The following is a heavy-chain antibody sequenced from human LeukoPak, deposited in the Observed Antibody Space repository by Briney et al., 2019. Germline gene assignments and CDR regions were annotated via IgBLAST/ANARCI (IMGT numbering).Heavy chain of an antibody. CDR3: ARDSRGSGLHPDY. V-gene: IGHV3-64*01. Sequence: GGSLRLSCAASGFTFSSYAMHWVRQAPGKGLEYVSAISSNGGSTYYANSVKGRFTISRDNSKNTLYLQMGSLRAEDLAVYYCARDSRGSGLHPDYWGQGTLVTVSS. CDR2: ISSNGGST. CDR1: GFTFSSYA. J-gene: IGHJ4*02. D-gene: IGHD3-10*01.